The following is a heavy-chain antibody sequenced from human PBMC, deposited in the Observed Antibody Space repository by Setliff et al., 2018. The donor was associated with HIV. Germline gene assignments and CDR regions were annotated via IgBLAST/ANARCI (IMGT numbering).Heavy chain of an antibody. CDR3: ARDRYYDSSGYYWFDAFDI. CDR1: GYTFTGYY. Sequence: ASVKVSCKASGYTFTGYYMHWVRQAPGQGLEWMGWINPNSGGTNYAQKFQGRVTMTRDTSISTAYMELSRLRSDDTAVYYGARDRYYDSSGYYWFDAFDIWGQGTMVTVSS. J-gene: IGHJ3*02. V-gene: IGHV1-2*02. D-gene: IGHD3-22*01. CDR2: INPNSGGT.